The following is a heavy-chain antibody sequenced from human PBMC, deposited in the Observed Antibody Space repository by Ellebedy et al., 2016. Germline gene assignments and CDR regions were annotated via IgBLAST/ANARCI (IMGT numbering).Heavy chain of an antibody. CDR2: IYYSGST. J-gene: IGHJ5*02. CDR3: ARAHDYGGNGFDP. CDR1: GGSISSSSYY. D-gene: IGHD4-23*01. V-gene: IGHV4-39*07. Sequence: SETLSLTXTVSGGSISSSSYYWGWIRQPPGKRLEWIGSIYYSGSTYYNPSLKSRVTISVDTSKNQFSLKLSSVTAADTAVYYCARAHDYGGNGFDPWGQGTLVTVSS.